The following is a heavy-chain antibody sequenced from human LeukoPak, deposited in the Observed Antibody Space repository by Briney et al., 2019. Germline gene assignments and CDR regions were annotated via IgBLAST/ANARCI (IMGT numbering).Heavy chain of an antibody. CDR1: GGTFSSYA. V-gene: IGHV1-46*01. CDR2: INPSAGGT. Sequence: ASVKVSCKASGGTFSSYAISWVRQAPGQGLEWMGIINPSAGGTSYAQKFQGRLTMTRDTSTSTVYMELSSLRSEDRAVYYCARALFRSPFDYWGQGTLVTVSS. J-gene: IGHJ4*02. D-gene: IGHD2-21*01. CDR3: ARALFRSPFDY.